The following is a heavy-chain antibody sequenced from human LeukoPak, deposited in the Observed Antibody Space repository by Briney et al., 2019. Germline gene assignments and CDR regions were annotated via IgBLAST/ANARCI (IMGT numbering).Heavy chain of an antibody. V-gene: IGHV3-23*01. CDR3: ARRGNKDGIARYYFGY. Sequence: GGSLRLSCAASGFTFSSYAMSWVRQAPGKGLEWVSTIIGNGGSTSYADSVKGRFTISRDNSKNTLSLQMNSLRVEDTAVYYCARRGNKDGIARYYFGYWGQGTLVTVSS. J-gene: IGHJ4*02. CDR2: IIGNGGST. CDR1: GFTFSSYA. D-gene: IGHD5-24*01.